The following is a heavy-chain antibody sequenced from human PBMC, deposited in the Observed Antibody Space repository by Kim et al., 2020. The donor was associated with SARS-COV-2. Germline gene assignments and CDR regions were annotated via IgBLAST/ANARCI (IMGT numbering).Heavy chain of an antibody. V-gene: IGHV1-69*13. CDR2: IIPMFGTA. Sequence: SVKVSCKASGSTFSRYAISWVRQAPGQGLEWMGGIIPMFGTANYAQKFQGRVTITADESSSTTYMDLSSLRSEDTAVYYCARDRFYGNFYYFIGLDVWGQGTTVTVSS. CDR3: ARDRFYGNFYYFIGLDV. D-gene: IGHD1-26*01. J-gene: IGHJ6*02. CDR1: GSTFSRYA.